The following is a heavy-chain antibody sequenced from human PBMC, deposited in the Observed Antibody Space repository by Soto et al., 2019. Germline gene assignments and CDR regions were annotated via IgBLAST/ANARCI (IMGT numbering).Heavy chain of an antibody. D-gene: IGHD1-26*01. V-gene: IGHV4-31*01. CDR1: GGSISSGGYY. CDR2: IYYSGSTYYN. Sequence: QVQLQESGPGLVKPSQTLSLTCTVSGGSISSGGYYWSWIRQHPGKGLEWIGYIYYSGSTYYNYYNPSLXSXXXXSVDTSXXXXXXXLSSVTAADTAVYYCARTPLLWGQGTLVTVSS. CDR3: ARTPLL. J-gene: IGHJ4*02.